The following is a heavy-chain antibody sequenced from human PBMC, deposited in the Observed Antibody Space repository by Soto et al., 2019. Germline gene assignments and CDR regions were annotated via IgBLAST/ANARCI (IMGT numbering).Heavy chain of an antibody. D-gene: IGHD5-12*01. Sequence: SETLSLTCTVSGGSISSYYWNWIRQPPGKGLEWIGFIYYSGSTSYNPSLKSRVTISLDTSKSQVSLKLSSVTAADTAVYYCARVSGEMATIGYYYYYGMDVWGQGTTVTVSS. CDR2: IYYSGST. CDR3: ARVSGEMATIGYYYYYGMDV. CDR1: GGSISSYY. V-gene: IGHV4-59*01. J-gene: IGHJ6*02.